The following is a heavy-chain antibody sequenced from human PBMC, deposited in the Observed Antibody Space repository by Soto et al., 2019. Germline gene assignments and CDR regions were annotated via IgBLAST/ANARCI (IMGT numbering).Heavy chain of an antibody. Sequence: ASVKVSCKASGFTFTSSAVQWVRQAPGQGLEWMGWINAHSGGTEYAQKFQGRVTLTRDTSIATAYLTLTSLTSDDTALYYCAKDLTRQLAYWLDPWGQGTQVTVSS. D-gene: IGHD6-6*01. CDR2: INAHSGGT. CDR1: GFTFTSSA. J-gene: IGHJ5*02. V-gene: IGHV1-2*02. CDR3: AKDLTRQLAYWLDP.